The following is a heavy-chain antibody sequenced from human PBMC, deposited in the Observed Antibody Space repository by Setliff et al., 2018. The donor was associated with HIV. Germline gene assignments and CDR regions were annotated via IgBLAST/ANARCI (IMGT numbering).Heavy chain of an antibody. J-gene: IGHJ4*02. CDR2: INPNSGGA. D-gene: IGHD6-13*01. V-gene: IGHV1-2*02. Sequence: ASVKVSCKASGYTFTGYYMHWVRQAPGQGLEWMGWINPNSGGANYAQKFQGRVTMTRDTSISTAYMELSRLRSDDTAVYYCARGFRFRGIAAAAAFDYWGQGALVTVSS. CDR1: GYTFTGYY. CDR3: ARGFRFRGIAAAAAFDY.